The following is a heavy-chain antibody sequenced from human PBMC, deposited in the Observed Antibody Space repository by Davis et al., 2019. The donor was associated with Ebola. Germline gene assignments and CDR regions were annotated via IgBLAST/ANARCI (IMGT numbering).Heavy chain of an antibody. CDR3: AKSRYQLPPDLLQH. CDR1: GFTFSDA. Sequence: GESLKISCAASGFTFSDAWMTWVRQAPGKGLEWVSAISGSGGSTYYADSVKGRFTISSDNSKNTLYLQMNSLRAEDTAVYYCAKSRYQLPPDLLQHWGQGTLVTVSS. J-gene: IGHJ1*01. V-gene: IGHV3-23*01. CDR2: ISGSGGST. D-gene: IGHD2-2*01.